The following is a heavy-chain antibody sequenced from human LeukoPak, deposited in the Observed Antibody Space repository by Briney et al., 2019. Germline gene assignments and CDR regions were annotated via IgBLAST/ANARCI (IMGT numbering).Heavy chain of an antibody. V-gene: IGHV4-34*01. J-gene: IGHJ3*02. CDR3: ARAMMVVVIVDAFDI. CDR2: IYYSGST. CDR1: SGSFSGYY. D-gene: IGHD3-22*01. Sequence: PSETLSLTCAVYSGSFSGYYWGWIRQPPGKGLEWIGSIYYSGSTYYNPSLKSRVTISVDTSKNQFSLKLSSVTAADTAVYYCARAMMVVVIVDAFDIWGQGTMVTVPS.